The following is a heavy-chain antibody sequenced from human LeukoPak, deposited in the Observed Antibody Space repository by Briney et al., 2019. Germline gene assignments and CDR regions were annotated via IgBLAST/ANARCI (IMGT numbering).Heavy chain of an antibody. CDR2: IIPILGIA. D-gene: IGHD2-15*01. J-gene: IGHJ5*02. CDR3: ASSLNGVHKWSFDP. Sequence: SVKVSCKASGGTFSSYAISWVRQAPGQVLEWMGRIIPILGIANYAQKFQGRVTITVDKSTSTAYMELSSLRSEDTAVYYCASSLNGVHKWSFDPWGQGTLVTVSS. V-gene: IGHV1-69*04. CDR1: GGTFSSYA.